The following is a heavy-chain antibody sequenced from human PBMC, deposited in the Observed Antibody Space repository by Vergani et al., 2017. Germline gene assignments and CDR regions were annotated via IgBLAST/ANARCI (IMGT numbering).Heavy chain of an antibody. J-gene: IGHJ3*02. CDR3: AIPVLYSGYDDDAFDI. CDR1: GGACRGDE. Sequence: QVQLQQWGAGLLKPSENVCMTGEEEGGACRGDEGRWIRQPPGKGRGWIGEINHSGSTNYNPSLKSRVTISVDTSKNQFSLKLSSVTAADTAVYYCAIPVLYSGYDDDAFDIWGQGTMVTVSS. D-gene: IGHD5-12*01. CDR2: INHSGST. V-gene: IGHV4-34*01.